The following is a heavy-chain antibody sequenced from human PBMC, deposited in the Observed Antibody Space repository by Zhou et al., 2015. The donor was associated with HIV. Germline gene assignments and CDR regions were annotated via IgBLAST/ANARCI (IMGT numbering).Heavy chain of an antibody. J-gene: IGHJ6*02. D-gene: IGHD4-11*01. Sequence: QVQLVQSGAEVKKPGSSVKVSCKASGGTFSSYAISWVRQAPGQGLEWMGGIIPIFGTANYAQKFQGRVTITADESTSTAYMELSSLRSEDTAVYYCGRDTGGYSWGYHYYGMDIWGQGTPVIVSS. V-gene: IGHV1-69*12. CDR2: IIPIFGTA. CDR3: GRDTGGYSWGYHYYGMDI. CDR1: GGTFSSYA.